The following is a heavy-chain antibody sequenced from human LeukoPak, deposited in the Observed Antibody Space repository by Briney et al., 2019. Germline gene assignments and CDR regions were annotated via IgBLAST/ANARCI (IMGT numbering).Heavy chain of an antibody. Sequence: ASVKVSCKASGYTFTSYDINWVRQATGQGLEWMGWMNPNSGNTGYAQKFQGRVSMTSSTSISTAYMELSSLRSEDTAVYYCARGSSGWYRTNDYWGQGTLVTVSS. CDR2: MNPNSGNT. D-gene: IGHD6-19*01. CDR1: GYTFTSYD. CDR3: ARGSSGWYRTNDY. J-gene: IGHJ4*02. V-gene: IGHV1-8*01.